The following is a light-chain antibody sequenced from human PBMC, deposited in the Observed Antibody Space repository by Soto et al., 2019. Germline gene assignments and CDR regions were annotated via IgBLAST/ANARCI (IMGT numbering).Light chain of an antibody. V-gene: IGKV3-20*01. J-gene: IGKJ1*01. CDR3: QQYGSSPRT. CDR1: QSVSSF. Sequence: EIVLTQSPAILSLSPGERATLSCRASQSVSSFLAWYQPKPGQAPWLLIYGAFNRAGGVPDRFSGSVSGTDFTLTISRLEPEDFAVYYCQQYGSSPRTCGQGTKVDIK. CDR2: GAF.